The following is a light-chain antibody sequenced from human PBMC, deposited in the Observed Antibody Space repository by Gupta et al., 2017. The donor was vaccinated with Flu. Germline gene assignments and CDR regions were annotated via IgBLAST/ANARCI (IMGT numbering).Light chain of an antibody. V-gene: IGKV1-12*01. Sequence: IQMPQSPSSVSASVGDRVTITCRASQDIGSWLAWYQQKPGAAPKLLISAASSLQSGVPSRFSGSGSGTDFTLTVSNLQPEDFATYYCQQGNSFPFTFGPGTKVDLK. CDR2: AAS. J-gene: IGKJ3*01. CDR3: QQGNSFPFT. CDR1: QDIGSW.